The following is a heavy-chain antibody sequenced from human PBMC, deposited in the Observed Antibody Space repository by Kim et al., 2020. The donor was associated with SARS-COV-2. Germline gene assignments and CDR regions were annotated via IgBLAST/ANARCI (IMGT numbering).Heavy chain of an antibody. CDR1: GYTFTDYA. V-gene: IGHV7-4-1*02. D-gene: IGHD6-19*01. CDR3: ARDTRSSWYNY. CDR2: IHTKTGSP. J-gene: IGHJ4*02. Sequence: ASVKVSCKTSGYTFTDYALNWVRQAPGQGLEWMGWIHTKTGSPTYAQGFTGRFVFSLDTSVSTAYLQISSLKAEDTAIYYCARDTRSSWYNYWGQGTLVTVSS.